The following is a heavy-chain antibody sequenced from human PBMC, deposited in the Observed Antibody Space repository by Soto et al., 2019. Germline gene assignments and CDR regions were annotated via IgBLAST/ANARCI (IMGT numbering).Heavy chain of an antibody. Sequence: GGSLRLSCAASGFTFSSYAMHWVRQAPGKGLEWVAVISYDGSNKYYADSVKGRFTISRDNSKNTLYLQMNSLRAEDTAVYYCAATPLGYCSSTSCYVSGHNWFDPWGQEPWSPSPQ. D-gene: IGHD2-2*01. J-gene: IGHJ5*02. V-gene: IGHV3-30-3*01. CDR1: GFTFSSYA. CDR3: AATPLGYCSSTSCYVSGHNWFDP. CDR2: ISYDGSNK.